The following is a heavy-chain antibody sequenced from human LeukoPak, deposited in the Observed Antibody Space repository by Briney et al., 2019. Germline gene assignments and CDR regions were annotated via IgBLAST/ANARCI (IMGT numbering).Heavy chain of an antibody. CDR2: IRSKAYGETA. V-gene: IGHV3-49*03. CDR3: TTDPGARFGVGYYYYGMDV. J-gene: IGHJ6*02. D-gene: IGHD3-10*01. CDR1: GFTFGDYA. Sequence: GGSLRLSCTASGFTFGDYAMSWIRQAPGKGLEWVGFIRSKAYGETADYAASVKGRFTISRDDSKATAYLQMNSLKTEDTAVYYCTTDPGARFGVGYYYYGMDVWGQGTTVAVSS.